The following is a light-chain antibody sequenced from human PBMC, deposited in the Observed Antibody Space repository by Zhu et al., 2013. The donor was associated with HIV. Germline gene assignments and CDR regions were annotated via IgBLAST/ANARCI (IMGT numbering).Light chain of an antibody. CDR3: CSYAGGNTWV. J-gene: IGLJ3*02. Sequence: QSALTQPPSASGSLGQSVTISCTGTSSDVGRYEYVSWYQQHPGKAPKLMIFDVKKWPSGLSNRFSGSKSGNTASLTISGLQAEDESDYYCCSYAGGNTWVFGGGTKLSVL. V-gene: IGLV2-23*02. CDR2: DVK. CDR1: SSDVGRYEY.